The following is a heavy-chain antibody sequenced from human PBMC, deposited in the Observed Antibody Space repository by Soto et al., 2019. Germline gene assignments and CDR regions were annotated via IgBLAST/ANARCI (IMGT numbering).Heavy chain of an antibody. Sequence: ASVKVSCKASGYTFTGYYMHWVRQAPGQGLEWMGWINPKSGGTNYAQRFQGRVTISRDNSKNTLYLEMNSLRVEDTAIYYCARDQGVVIIKDHWGQGTLVTVSS. CDR3: ARDQGVVIIKDH. CDR1: GYTFTGYY. CDR2: INPKSGGT. J-gene: IGHJ4*02. V-gene: IGHV1-2*02. D-gene: IGHD2-8*01.